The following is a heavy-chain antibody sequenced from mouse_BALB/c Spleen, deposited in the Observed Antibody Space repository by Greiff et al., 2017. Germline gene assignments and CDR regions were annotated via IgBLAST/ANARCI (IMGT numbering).Heavy chain of an antibody. CDR3: TREGDYAWFAY. Sequence: EVQLQQSGPELARPWASVKMSCKASGYTFTSYWMHWVKQRPGQGLEWIGAIYPGNSDTSYNQKFKGKAKLTAVTSTSTAYMELSSLTNEDSAVYYCTREGDYAWFAYWGQGTLVTVSA. J-gene: IGHJ3*01. V-gene: IGHV1-5*01. CDR2: IYPGNSDT. CDR1: GYTFTSYW. D-gene: IGHD2-4*01.